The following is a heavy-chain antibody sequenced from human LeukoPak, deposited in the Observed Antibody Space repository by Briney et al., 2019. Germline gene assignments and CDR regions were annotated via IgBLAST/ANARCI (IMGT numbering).Heavy chain of an antibody. Sequence: PGGSLRLSCAASGFTFSDYYMSWIRQAPGKGLEWVSYISSSGSTICYADSVKGRFTISRDNAKNSLYLQMNSLRAEDTAVYYCARAFGETTVTTFLDYWGQGTLATVSS. D-gene: IGHD4-17*01. J-gene: IGHJ4*02. CDR1: GFTFSDYY. CDR3: ARAFGETTVTTFLDY. CDR2: ISSSGSTI. V-gene: IGHV3-11*01.